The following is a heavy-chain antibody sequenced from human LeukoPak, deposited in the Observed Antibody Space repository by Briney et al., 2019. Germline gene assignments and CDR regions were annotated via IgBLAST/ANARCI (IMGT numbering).Heavy chain of an antibody. CDR3: ARARVTTVTTTQYFDY. J-gene: IGHJ4*02. CDR1: GGSISGGGYY. D-gene: IGHD4-17*01. V-gene: IGHV4-31*03. CDR2: IYYSGST. Sequence: SQTVSLTCTVSGGSISGGGYYWSWIRQHTGKGLEWIGYIYYSGSTYYNPSLKSRVTISVDTSKNQFSLKLSSVTAADTAVYYCARARVTTVTTTQYFDYWGQGTLATVSS.